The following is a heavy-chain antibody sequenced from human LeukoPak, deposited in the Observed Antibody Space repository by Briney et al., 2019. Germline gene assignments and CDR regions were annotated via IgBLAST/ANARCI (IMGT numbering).Heavy chain of an antibody. D-gene: IGHD6-13*01. J-gene: IGHJ4*02. V-gene: IGHV4-39*01. Sequence: SETLSLTCTVSGGSISSSSYYWGWIRQPPGKGLEWIGSIYYSGSTYYNPSLKSRVTISVDTSKNQFSLKLSSVTAADTAVYYCAGGIAAAGAVDYWGQGTLVTVSS. CDR3: AGGIAAAGAVDY. CDR2: IYYSGST. CDR1: GGSISSSSYY.